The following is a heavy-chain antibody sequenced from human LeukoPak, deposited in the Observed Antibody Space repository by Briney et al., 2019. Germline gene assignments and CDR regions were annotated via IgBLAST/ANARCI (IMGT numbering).Heavy chain of an antibody. CDR2: INPNSGGT. CDR3: ARNGIAVAGYDY. V-gene: IGHV1-2*02. CDR1: GYTFTGYY. Sequence: GASVKISCKASGYTFTGYYMHWVRQAPGQGLEWMGWINPNSGGTNYAQKFKGSVTMTRDTSISTAYMELSRLRSDDTAVYYCARNGIAVAGYDYWGQGTVVTVSS. D-gene: IGHD6-19*01. J-gene: IGHJ4*02.